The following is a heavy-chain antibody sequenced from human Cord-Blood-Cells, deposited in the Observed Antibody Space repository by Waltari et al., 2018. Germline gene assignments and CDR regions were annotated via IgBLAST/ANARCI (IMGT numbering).Heavy chain of an antibody. Sequence: QVQLVQSGAEVKKPGASVKVSCKASGYTFTGYYMHWVRQAPGQGLEWMGWVNPNSGVTNYAQKFQGSVTMTRDTSISTAYMELSRLRSDDTAVYYCARDLAVAGDYWGQGTLVTVSS. V-gene: IGHV1-2*02. CDR2: VNPNSGVT. J-gene: IGHJ4*02. CDR1: GYTFTGYY. CDR3: ARDLAVAGDY. D-gene: IGHD6-19*01.